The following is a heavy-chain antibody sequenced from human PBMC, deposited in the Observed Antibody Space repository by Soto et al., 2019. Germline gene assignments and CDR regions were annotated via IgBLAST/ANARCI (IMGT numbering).Heavy chain of an antibody. J-gene: IGHJ6*02. D-gene: IGHD6-6*01. CDR1: GGSISSSSYY. V-gene: IGHV4-39*01. Sequence: PSETLSLTCTVSGGSISSSSYYWGWIRQPPGKGLEWIGSIYYSGSTYYNPSLKSRVTISVDTSKTQFSLKLSSVTAADTAVYYCASLLKSTIAARPYYYYGMDVWGQGTTVT. CDR3: ASLLKSTIAARPYYYYGMDV. CDR2: IYYSGST.